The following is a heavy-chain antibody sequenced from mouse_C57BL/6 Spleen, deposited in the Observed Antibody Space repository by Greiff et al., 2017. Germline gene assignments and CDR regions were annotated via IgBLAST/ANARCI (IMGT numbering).Heavy chain of an antibody. CDR1: GYTFTSYW. Sequence: QVQLQQPGAELVRPGSSVKLSCKASGYTFTSYWMDWVKQRPGQGLEWIGNIYPSDSETHYNQKFKDKATLTVDKSSSTAYMQLSSLTSEDSAVYYCARGSMAYGSSPAWFAYWGQGTLVTVSA. J-gene: IGHJ3*01. V-gene: IGHV1-61*01. CDR3: ARGSMAYGSSPAWFAY. D-gene: IGHD1-1*01. CDR2: IYPSDSET.